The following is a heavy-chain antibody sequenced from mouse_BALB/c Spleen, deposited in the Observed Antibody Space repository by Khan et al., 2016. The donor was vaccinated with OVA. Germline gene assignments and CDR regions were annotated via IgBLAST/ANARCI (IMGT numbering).Heavy chain of an antibody. Sequence: EVELVESGGGLVQPGGSRKLSCAASGFTFSSFGMHWVRQAPEKGLEWVAYISSGNATIYYADIVKGRFTISRDNPKTTLFLQMTRLRSEDRALYYCARSMISTWYFDVWGAGTTVTVSS. J-gene: IGHJ1*01. CDR3: ARSMISTWYFDV. D-gene: IGHD2-4*01. CDR2: ISSGNATI. CDR1: GFTFSSFG. V-gene: IGHV5-17*02.